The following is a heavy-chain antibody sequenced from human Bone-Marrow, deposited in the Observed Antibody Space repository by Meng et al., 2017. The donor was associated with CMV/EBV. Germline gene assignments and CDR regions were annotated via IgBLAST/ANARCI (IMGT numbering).Heavy chain of an antibody. Sequence: GESLKISCAASGFTFSSYAMSWVRQAPGKGLEWVSAISGSGGSTYYADSVKGRFTISRDNSKNTLYLQMNSLRAEDTAVYYCASRYCSSTSCSLFGGYYYYGMDVWGQGTTVTVSS. V-gene: IGHV3-23*01. J-gene: IGHJ6*02. CDR1: GFTFSSYA. CDR3: ASRYCSSTSCSLFGGYYYYGMDV. CDR2: ISGSGGST. D-gene: IGHD2-2*01.